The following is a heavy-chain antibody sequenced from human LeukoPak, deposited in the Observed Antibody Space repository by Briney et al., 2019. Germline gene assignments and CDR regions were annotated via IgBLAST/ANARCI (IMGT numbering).Heavy chain of an antibody. Sequence: HGESLRISCKGSGYSFTNYWIGWVRQMPGKGLEWMGIIYPDDFDTRYSPSFQGQVTISADKSVNTAYLQWSSLKASDTAMYYCARSFRPSNDTLDSWGQGTLVTVSS. J-gene: IGHJ4*02. CDR2: IYPDDFDT. V-gene: IGHV5-51*01. D-gene: IGHD3-9*01. CDR1: GYSFTNYW. CDR3: ARSFRPSNDTLDS.